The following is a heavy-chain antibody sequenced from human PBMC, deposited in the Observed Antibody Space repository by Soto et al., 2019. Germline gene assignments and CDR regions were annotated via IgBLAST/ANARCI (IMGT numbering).Heavy chain of an antibody. Sequence: QVLLVQSGAEVKKPGSSVKVSCKASGGTFRRDAISWVRQAPGQGLEWMGGIIPISGTAHYAQKFQDRVTITADESTSXAXMXXSSLRSEDTAVYFCARSGSTVIVVVNGYYYYAMDVWGQGTTVTVSS. CDR2: IIPISGTA. CDR1: GGTFRRDA. J-gene: IGHJ6*02. V-gene: IGHV1-69*12. CDR3: ARSGSTVIVVVNGYYYYAMDV. D-gene: IGHD3-22*01.